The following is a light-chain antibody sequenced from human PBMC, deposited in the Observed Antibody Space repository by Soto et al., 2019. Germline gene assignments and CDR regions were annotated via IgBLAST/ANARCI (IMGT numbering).Light chain of an antibody. CDR2: DAS. CDR1: QDISNY. CDR3: QQGKSFPLT. Sequence: DIQMTQSPSSLSASVGDRVTITCQASQDISNYLNWYQQKLGKAPKLLIYDASNLEPGVPSRFSGSGSGTEFIFTISSLQPEDIATYYCQQGKSFPLTFGGGTKVEI. V-gene: IGKV1-33*01. J-gene: IGKJ4*01.